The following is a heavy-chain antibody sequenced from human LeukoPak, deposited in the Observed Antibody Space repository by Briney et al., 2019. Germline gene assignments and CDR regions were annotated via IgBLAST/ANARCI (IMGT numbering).Heavy chain of an antibody. CDR2: RNPNRGNT. V-gene: IGHV1-8*01. CDR1: GYTFTSYD. Sequence: GASVKVSCKASGYTFTSYDINWVRQATGQGLEWMGWRNPNRGNTGYAQKFQGRGTMTRNTSISTAYMELSRLRSEDTAVYYCARLQTTVTTRFLDVWGKGTTVTVSS. CDR3: ARLQTTVTTRFLDV. D-gene: IGHD4-17*01. J-gene: IGHJ6*04.